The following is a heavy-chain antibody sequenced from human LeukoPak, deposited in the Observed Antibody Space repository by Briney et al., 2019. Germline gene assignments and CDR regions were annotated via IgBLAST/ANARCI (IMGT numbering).Heavy chain of an antibody. Sequence: GGSLRLSCAASGFTFSSYGMHWVRQAPGKGLEWVAVISYDGSNKYYADSVKGRFTISRDNSKNTLYLQMNSLRAEDTAVYYCARDRLRWTAVTYDAFDYWGQGTLVTVSS. D-gene: IGHD4-17*01. J-gene: IGHJ4*02. V-gene: IGHV3-30*19. CDR3: ARDRLRWTAVTYDAFDY. CDR1: GFTFSSYG. CDR2: ISYDGSNK.